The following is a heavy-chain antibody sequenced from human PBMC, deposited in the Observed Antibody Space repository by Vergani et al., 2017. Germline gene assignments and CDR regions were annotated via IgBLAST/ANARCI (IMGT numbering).Heavy chain of an antibody. D-gene: IGHD3-10*01. J-gene: IGHJ4*02. V-gene: IGHV3-23*01. CDR3: AKQLTYDYGSAGHPFDY. Sequence: EVQLLESGGGLVQPGGSLRLSCAASGFTFSSYAMSWVRQAPGKGLEWVSAISGSGGSTYYADSVKGRFTISRDNSKNTFYLQMNSLRAEDTAVYYCAKQLTYDYGSAGHPFDYWGQETLVTVSS. CDR2: ISGSGGST. CDR1: GFTFSSYA.